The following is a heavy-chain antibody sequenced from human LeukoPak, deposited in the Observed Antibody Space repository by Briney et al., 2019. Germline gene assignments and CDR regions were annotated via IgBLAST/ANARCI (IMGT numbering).Heavy chain of an antibody. CDR1: GYAFTKYG. CDR2: ISCYNGDT. V-gene: IGHV1-18*01. D-gene: IGHD6-19*01. Sequence: ASVKVSCKASGYAFTKYGISWVRQAPGQWLEWMGWISCYNGDTNYAQNLQGRVTMTTDTSTTTVYMELRSLRSDDTAVYYCARDPSNTSGRNILFDYWGQGTLVTVSS. CDR3: ARDPSNTSGRNILFDY. J-gene: IGHJ4*02.